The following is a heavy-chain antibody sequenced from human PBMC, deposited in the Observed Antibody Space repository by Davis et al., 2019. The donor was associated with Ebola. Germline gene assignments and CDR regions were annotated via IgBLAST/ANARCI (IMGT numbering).Heavy chain of an antibody. CDR1: GFTFSNFW. CDR2: ISGDGSRT. V-gene: IGHV3-74*01. CDR3: AKKHDLYFDY. Sequence: GESLKISCVASGFTFSNFWIHWVRQVPGEGLVWVSRISGDGSRTDYADSVKGRFTISRDNSENTLYLQMNSLRAEDAAVYYCAKKHDLYFDYWGQGTPVTVSP. J-gene: IGHJ4*02. D-gene: IGHD3/OR15-3a*01.